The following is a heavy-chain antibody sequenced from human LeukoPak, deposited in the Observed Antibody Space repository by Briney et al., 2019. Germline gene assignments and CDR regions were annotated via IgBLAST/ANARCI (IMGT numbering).Heavy chain of an antibody. V-gene: IGHV3-49*04. CDR2: IRSKAYGGTT. D-gene: IGHD2-2*01. CDR1: GFTFGDYA. J-gene: IGHJ6*03. CDR3: TRDVLLGYCSSTSCQGHRGYYMDV. Sequence: GGSLRLSCTASGFTFGDYAMSWVRQAPGKGLEWVGFIRSKAYGGTTEYAASVKGRFTISRDDSKSIAYLQMNSLKTEDTAVYYCTRDVLLGYCSSTSCQGHRGYYMDVWGKGTTVTVSS.